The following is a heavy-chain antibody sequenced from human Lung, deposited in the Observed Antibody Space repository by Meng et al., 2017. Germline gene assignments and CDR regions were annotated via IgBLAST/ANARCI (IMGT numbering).Heavy chain of an antibody. J-gene: IGHJ4*02. CDR3: ARRVHDGRHYHYFDY. CDR1: GGSISSSSNY. Sequence: QLQLQESGPGLVKSSETLSLTCTVSGGSISSSSNYWDWDRQPPGKRLGWMGSIYYSGATYSHPSLKSPVTMSVDTSKTQFSLRLGAVTAADTAVFYCARRVHDGRHYHYFDYWGQGALVTVSS. CDR2: IYYSGAT. V-gene: IGHV4-39*01. D-gene: IGHD3-16*01.